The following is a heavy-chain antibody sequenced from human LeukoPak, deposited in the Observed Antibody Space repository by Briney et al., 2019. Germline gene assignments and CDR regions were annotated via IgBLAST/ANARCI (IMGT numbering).Heavy chain of an antibody. V-gene: IGHV3-48*04. D-gene: IGHD6-13*01. J-gene: IGHJ5*02. CDR2: ISSSSSTI. Sequence: GGSLRLSCAASGFTFSNYSMNWVRQAPGKGLEWVSYISSSSSTIYYADSVKGRFTISRDNAKNSLYLQMNSLRAEDTAVYYCARDIAAAGTEWFDPWGQGTLVTVSS. CDR3: ARDIAAAGTEWFDP. CDR1: GFTFSNYS.